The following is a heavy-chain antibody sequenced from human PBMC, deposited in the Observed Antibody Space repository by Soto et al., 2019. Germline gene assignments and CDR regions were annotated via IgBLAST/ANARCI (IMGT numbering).Heavy chain of an antibody. D-gene: IGHD3-22*01. CDR2: INPNSGGT. V-gene: IGHV1-2*02. CDR1: GYTFTGHY. CDR3: ARGLNYFDTLGPVYRPDASDI. J-gene: IGHJ3*02. Sequence: ASVKVSCKTSGYTFTGHYMHWVRQAPGQGLEWMAWINPNSGGTNYAQRFQGRVTMTRDTSISTAYMELSSLRSDDTAVYYCARGLNYFDTLGPVYRPDASDIWGRGTMVTVSS.